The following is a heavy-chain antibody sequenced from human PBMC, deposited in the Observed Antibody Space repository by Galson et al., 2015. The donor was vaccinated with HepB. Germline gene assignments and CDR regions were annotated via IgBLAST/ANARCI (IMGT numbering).Heavy chain of an antibody. CDR1: GFTFDDYT. V-gene: IGHV3-43*01. CDR3: AKDIAGYSSGSKFSGYFDY. D-gene: IGHD6-19*01. J-gene: IGHJ4*02. CDR2: ISWDGGST. Sequence: SLRLSCAASGFTFDDYTMHWVRQAPGKGLEWVSLISWDGGSTYYADSVKGRFTISRDNSKNSLYLQMNSLRTEDTALYYCAKDIAGYSSGSKFSGYFDYWGQGTLVTVSS.